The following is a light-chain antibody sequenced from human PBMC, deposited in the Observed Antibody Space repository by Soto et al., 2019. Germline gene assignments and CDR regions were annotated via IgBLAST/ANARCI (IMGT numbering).Light chain of an antibody. CDR3: CSYAGSSGYV. V-gene: IGLV2-23*01. J-gene: IGLJ1*01. CDR1: SSDVGSYNL. CDR2: EGS. Sequence: QSALTQPASVSGSPGQSITISCTGPSSDVGSYNLVSWYQQHPGKAPKLMIYEGSKRPSGVSNRFSGSKSGNTASLTISGLQAEDEADYYCCSYAGSSGYVFGTGTKLTVL.